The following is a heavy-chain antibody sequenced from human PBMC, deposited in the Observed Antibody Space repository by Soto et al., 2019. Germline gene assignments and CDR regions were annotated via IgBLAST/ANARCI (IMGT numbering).Heavy chain of an antibody. D-gene: IGHD2-2*01. CDR2: ISGGGDRT. V-gene: IGHV3-23*01. Sequence: EVQLLESGGGFVQPGRSLRLSCVGSGFTFINYAMNWVRQTPGKGLEWVSGISGGGDRTFDADSVKGRFTISRDNSKNTANLQMNSLRADDTAVYYCARKVLGSTSRPDWWYFDLWGRGTLVTVSS. CDR1: GFTFINYA. J-gene: IGHJ2*01. CDR3: ARKVLGSTSRPDWWYFDL.